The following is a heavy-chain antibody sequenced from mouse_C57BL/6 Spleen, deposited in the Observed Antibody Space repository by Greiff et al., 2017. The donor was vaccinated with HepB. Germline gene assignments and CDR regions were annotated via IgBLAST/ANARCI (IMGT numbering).Heavy chain of an antibody. CDR3: ARRTDYSNYDYAMDY. CDR1: GYTFTSYW. J-gene: IGHJ4*01. Sequence: VKLQQPGAELVKPGASVKLSCKASGYTFTSYWMHWVKQRPGRGLEWIGRIDPNSGGTKYNEKFKSKATLTVDKPSSTAYMQLSSLTSEDSAVYYCARRTDYSNYDYAMDYWGQGTSVTVSS. CDR2: IDPNSGGT. V-gene: IGHV1-72*01. D-gene: IGHD2-5*01.